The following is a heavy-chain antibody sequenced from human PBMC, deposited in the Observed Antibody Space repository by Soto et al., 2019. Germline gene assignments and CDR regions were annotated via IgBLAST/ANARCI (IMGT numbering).Heavy chain of an antibody. CDR1: GGSISSSNW. J-gene: IGHJ4*02. V-gene: IGHV4-4*02. CDR3: ARYFFVELGYYFDY. CDR2: IYHSGST. Sequence: SETLSLTCAVSGGSISSSNWWSWVRQPPGKGLEWIGEIYHSGSTNYNPSLKSRVTISVDKSKNQFSLKLSSVTAADTAVYYCARYFFVELGYYFDYWGQGTLVTVSS. D-gene: IGHD3-3*01.